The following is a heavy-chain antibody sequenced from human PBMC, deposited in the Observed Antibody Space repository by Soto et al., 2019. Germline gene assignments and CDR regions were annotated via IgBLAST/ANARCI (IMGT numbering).Heavy chain of an antibody. J-gene: IGHJ5*02. V-gene: IGHV5-51*01. D-gene: IGHD3-10*01. Sequence: PGESLKISCKGSGYSFISYWIGWVRQMPGRGLEWMGIIYPHDSDTRYSPSFQGQVTISADKSISTAYLQWSSLKASDSAMYYCARLYGSGQWNWFDPWAREPWSPSPQ. CDR2: IYPHDSDT. CDR3: ARLYGSGQWNWFDP. CDR1: GYSFISYW.